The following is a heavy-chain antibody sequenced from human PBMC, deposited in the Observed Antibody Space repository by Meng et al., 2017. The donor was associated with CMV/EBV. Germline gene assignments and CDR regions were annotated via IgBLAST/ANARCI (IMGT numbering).Heavy chain of an antibody. CDR3: ARDDYDFWSGYYYGYYYYYGMDV. V-gene: IGHV3-48*04. Sequence: GESLKISCATSGFTFSSYSMNWVRQAPGKGLEGVSYISSSSSTIYYADSVKGRFTISRDNAKNSLYLQMNSLRAEDTAVYYCARDDYDFWSGYYYGYYYYYGMDVWGQGTTVTVSS. D-gene: IGHD3-3*01. CDR2: ISSSSSTI. J-gene: IGHJ6*02. CDR1: GFTFSSYS.